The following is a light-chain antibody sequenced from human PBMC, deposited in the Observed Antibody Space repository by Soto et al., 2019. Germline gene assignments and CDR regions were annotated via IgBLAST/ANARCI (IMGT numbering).Light chain of an antibody. V-gene: IGLV2-23*01. CDR3: CSYACSVV. CDR2: EGS. CDR1: SSDVGSYNL. J-gene: IGLJ2*01. Sequence: QSALTQPASVSGSPGQSITISCTGTSSDVGSYNLVSWYQQHPGKAPKLTIYEGSKRPSGVSNRFSGSKSGNTASLTISGLQAEDEADYYCCSYACSVVFGGGTKLTVL.